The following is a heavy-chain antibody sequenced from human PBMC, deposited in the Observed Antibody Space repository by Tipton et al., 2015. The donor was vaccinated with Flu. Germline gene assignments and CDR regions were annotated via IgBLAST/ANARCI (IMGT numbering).Heavy chain of an antibody. CDR3: ARRKAAKAAFDI. V-gene: IGHV4-61*02. CDR1: GDSMRSCSYF. Sequence: TLSLTCTASGDSMRSCSYFWNWVRQPAGEGLEWIGRVDCSGTTNYNPSLKSRVTISIDTSKNQFSLKLSSVTAADTAVYYCARRKAAKAAFDIWGQGTMVTVSS. CDR2: VDCSGTT. J-gene: IGHJ3*02. D-gene: IGHD2-15*01.